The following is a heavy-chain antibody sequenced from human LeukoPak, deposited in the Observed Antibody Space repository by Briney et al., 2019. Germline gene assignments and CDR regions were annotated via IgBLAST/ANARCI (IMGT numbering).Heavy chain of an antibody. CDR3: ARELMGIAVGGTGSGY. J-gene: IGHJ4*02. V-gene: IGHV3-23*01. Sequence: GGSLRLSCSPSGLTFSSYIMNWVRQAPAKGLEWVSANSGCGCNTYYGDSVKGRFTICRDNSKNALYMQMNSLRAEDTAVYYCARELMGIAVGGTGSGYWGQGTLVTVSS. CDR1: GLTFSSYI. D-gene: IGHD6-19*01. CDR2: NSGCGCNT.